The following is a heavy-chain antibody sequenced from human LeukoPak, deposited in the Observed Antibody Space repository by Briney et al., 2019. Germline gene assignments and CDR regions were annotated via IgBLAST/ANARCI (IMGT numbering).Heavy chain of an antibody. D-gene: IGHD2-2*01. CDR2: IYYSGTT. Sequence: SETLSLTCTVSGGSVSSNYWSRIRQPPGKGLEWIGYIYYSGTTTYNPSLESRFTISVDTSKNQFSLRLSSVTAADTAVYYCARIQSSSSPFDYWGQGTLVTVSS. V-gene: IGHV4-59*02. CDR1: GGSVSSNY. CDR3: ARIQSSSSPFDY. J-gene: IGHJ4*02.